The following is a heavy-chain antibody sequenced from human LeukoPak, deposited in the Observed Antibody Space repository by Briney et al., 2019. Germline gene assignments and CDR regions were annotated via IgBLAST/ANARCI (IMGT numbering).Heavy chain of an antibody. D-gene: IGHD3-22*01. V-gene: IGHV4-34*01. J-gene: IGHJ4*02. Sequence: SETLSLTCAVYGGSFSGYYWSWIRQPPGKGLEWIGEINHSGSTNYDPSLKSRVTISADTSKNQFSLKLSPVTAADTAVYYCARGLRYYDSSGYPVLDYWGQGTLVTVSS. CDR1: GGSFSGYY. CDR3: ARGLRYYDSSGYPVLDY. CDR2: INHSGST.